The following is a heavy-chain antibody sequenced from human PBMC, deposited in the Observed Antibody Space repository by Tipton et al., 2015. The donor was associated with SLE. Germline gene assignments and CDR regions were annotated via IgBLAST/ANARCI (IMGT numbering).Heavy chain of an antibody. CDR2: VNHSGST. V-gene: IGHV4-34*01. CDR3: ARGWDYDFWSGYADY. Sequence: LRLSCAASGFTFRNAWMNWVRQAPGKGLEWIGEVNHSGSTNYNPSLKSRVTIFVDTSKNQFSLKLSSVTAADTAVYYCARGWDYDFWSGYADYWGQGTLVTVSS. J-gene: IGHJ4*02. D-gene: IGHD3-3*01. CDR1: GFTFRNAW.